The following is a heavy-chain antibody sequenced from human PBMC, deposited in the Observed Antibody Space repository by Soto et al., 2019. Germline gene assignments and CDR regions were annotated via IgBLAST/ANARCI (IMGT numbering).Heavy chain of an antibody. J-gene: IGHJ4*02. CDR2: LYHSGRT. CDR3: AAGGGRPRYY. CDR1: GGSISSGGYS. V-gene: IGHV4-30-2*01. D-gene: IGHD4-17*01. Sequence: QLQLQESGPGLVKPSQTLSLTCAVSGGSISSGGYSWSWIRQPPGKGLEWIGYLYHSGRTYDNPSLKSRVTISVDRSKTQFSLKLSSVTAADTAVYYGAAGGGRPRYYWGQGTLVTVSS.